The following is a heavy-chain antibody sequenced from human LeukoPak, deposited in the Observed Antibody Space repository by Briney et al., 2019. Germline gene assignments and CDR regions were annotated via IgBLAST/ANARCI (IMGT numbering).Heavy chain of an antibody. J-gene: IGHJ2*01. Sequence: TSETLSLTCSVSGGSSRNDIWNWIRQPAGKGLEWIGRIYMNGIANYNPSLKSRVTMSLDTSNNQFSLKLYSVTAADTAVYYCARNRDWYWFFDLWGRGTPVTVSS. CDR1: GGSSRNDI. CDR2: IYMNGIA. D-gene: IGHD1-14*01. CDR3: ARNRDWYWFFDL. V-gene: IGHV4-4*07.